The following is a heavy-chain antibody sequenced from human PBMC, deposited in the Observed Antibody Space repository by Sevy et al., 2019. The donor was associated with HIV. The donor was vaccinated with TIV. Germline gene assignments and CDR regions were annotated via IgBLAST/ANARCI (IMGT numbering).Heavy chain of an antibody. J-gene: IGHJ1*01. Sequence: GGSLRLSCAASGFTFSDYSMHWVRQAPGKGLEWVATISYDGSNKHYADSVKGRFTLSRDNSKNSLFLQTNSLRAEDTAVYYCALERLSSNVAEYFQNWGQGTLVTVSS. CDR1: GFTFSDYS. CDR3: ALERLSSNVAEYFQN. V-gene: IGHV3-30-3*01. D-gene: IGHD1-1*01. CDR2: ISYDGSNK.